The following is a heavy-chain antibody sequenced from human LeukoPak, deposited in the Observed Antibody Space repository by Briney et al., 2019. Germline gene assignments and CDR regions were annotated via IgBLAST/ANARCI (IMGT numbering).Heavy chain of an antibody. CDR2: ISGSGGST. Sequence: GGSLRLSCAASGFTFSSCAMSWVRQAPGKGLEWVSAISGSGGSTYYADSVKGRFTISRDNSKNTLYLQMNSLRAEDTAVYYCAKDQGQYSSGWYSVWGQGTLVTVSS. V-gene: IGHV3-23*01. CDR1: GFTFSSCA. J-gene: IGHJ4*02. D-gene: IGHD6-19*01. CDR3: AKDQGQYSSGWYSV.